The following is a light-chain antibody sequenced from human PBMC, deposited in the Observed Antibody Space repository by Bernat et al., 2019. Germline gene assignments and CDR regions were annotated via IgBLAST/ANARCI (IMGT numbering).Light chain of an antibody. CDR3: CSYAGSSNWV. CDR2: EVS. J-gene: IGLJ3*02. CDR1: SSDVGSYNL. V-gene: IGLV2-23*02. Sequence: QSALTQPASVSGSPGQSITISCTGISSDVGSYNLVSWYQQHPGKAPKLMIYEVSKRPSGVSNRFSGSKSGNTASLTISGLQAEDEADYYCCSYAGSSNWVFGGGTKLTVL.